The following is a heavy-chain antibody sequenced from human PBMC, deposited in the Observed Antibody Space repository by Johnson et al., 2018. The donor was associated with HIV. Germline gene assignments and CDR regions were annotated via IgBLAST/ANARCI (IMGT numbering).Heavy chain of an antibody. J-gene: IGHJ3*02. D-gene: IGHD1-26*01. CDR2: LRYAANNR. CDR1: GFNFSNYG. V-gene: IGHV3-30*02. CDR3: AKLVGATHPLDI. Sequence: QPGGSLRLSCVASGFNFSNYGMHWVRQAPGKGLEWVAFLRYAANNRNYADSVKGRFSISRDNSKNTLYLQINRMRTDDTALFYCAKLVGATHPLDIWGQGTMVTVSS.